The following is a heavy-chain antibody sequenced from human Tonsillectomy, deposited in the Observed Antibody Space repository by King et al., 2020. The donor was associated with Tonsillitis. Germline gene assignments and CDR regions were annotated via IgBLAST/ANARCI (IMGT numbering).Heavy chain of an antibody. Sequence: QLVQSGAEVKKPGASVKVSCRASGYTFSYYAMHWVRQAPGHRFESMGWINTNSGDTKYSQNFQDRITINRDTGATTVYMVLKRLTSEGTAVYYCTRGGRGITMEDFFYYGRDVWGRGTTISVSS. D-gene: IGHD3-10*01. J-gene: IGHJ6*02. CDR1: GYTFSYYA. V-gene: IGHV1-3*04. CDR2: INTNSGDT. CDR3: TRGGRGITMEDFFYYGRDV.